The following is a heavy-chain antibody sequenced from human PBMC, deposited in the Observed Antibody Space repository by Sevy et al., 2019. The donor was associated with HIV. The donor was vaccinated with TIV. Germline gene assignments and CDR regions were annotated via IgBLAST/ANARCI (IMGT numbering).Heavy chain of an antibody. CDR3: AKEGQWLGKDYFDY. D-gene: IGHD6-19*01. CDR2: ISGGGGT. CDR1: GFTFSNYA. J-gene: IGHJ4*02. V-gene: IGHV3-23*01. Sequence: QQLGGLRLSCAASGFTFSNYAMSWVRQAPGKGLEWVSAISGGGGTYYADSVKGRFTISRDNSKNTLYLQMNSLRAEDTAVYYCAKEGQWLGKDYFDYWGQGTLVTVSS.